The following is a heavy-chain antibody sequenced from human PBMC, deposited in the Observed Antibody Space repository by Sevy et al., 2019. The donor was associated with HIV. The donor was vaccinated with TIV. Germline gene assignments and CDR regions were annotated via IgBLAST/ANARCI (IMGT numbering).Heavy chain of an antibody. Sequence: GESLKISCKGSGYSFTSYWIGWVRQMPGKGLEWMGIIYPGDSDTRYSPSFQGQVTISADKSISTAYLQWSSLKASDTAMYYCARLGPLGYCSGGSCCSPRAPWFDPWGQGTLVTVSS. CDR1: GYSFTSYW. J-gene: IGHJ5*02. CDR3: ARLGPLGYCSGGSCCSPRAPWFDP. V-gene: IGHV5-51*01. CDR2: IYPGDSDT. D-gene: IGHD2-15*01.